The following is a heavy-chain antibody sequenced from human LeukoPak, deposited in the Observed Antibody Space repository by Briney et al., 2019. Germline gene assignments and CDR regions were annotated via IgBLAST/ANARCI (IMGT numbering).Heavy chain of an antibody. V-gene: IGHV3-30*02. CDR2: IRYDGSNK. Sequence: GGSLRLSCAASGFTFSTYGMHWVRQAPGKGLEWVAFIRYDGSNKYYADSVKGRFTISRDNGKNSLYLQMNSLRAEDTAIYYCARGTDSSPGIDYWGQGTLVTVSS. D-gene: IGHD6-6*01. CDR3: ARGTDSSPGIDY. J-gene: IGHJ4*02. CDR1: GFTFSTYG.